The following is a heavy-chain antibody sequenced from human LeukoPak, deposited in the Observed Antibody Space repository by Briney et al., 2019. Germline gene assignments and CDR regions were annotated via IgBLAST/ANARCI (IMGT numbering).Heavy chain of an antibody. J-gene: IGHJ5*02. V-gene: IGHV3-74*01. CDR2: INSDGSST. Sequence: GGSLRLSCAASGFTFSSYWMHWVRQAPGKGLGWVSRINSDGSSTSYADSVKGRFTLSRDNAKNTLYLQMNSLRAEDTAVYYRARGAIVVVPAAIEGFDPWGQGTLVTVSS. D-gene: IGHD2-2*02. CDR1: GFTFSSYW. CDR3: ARGAIVVVPAAIEGFDP.